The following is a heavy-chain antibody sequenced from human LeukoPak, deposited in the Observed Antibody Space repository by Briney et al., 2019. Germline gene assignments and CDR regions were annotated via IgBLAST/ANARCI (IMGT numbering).Heavy chain of an antibody. CDR3: ARGRPGYWYFDL. V-gene: IGHV4-38-2*02. CDR2: IYHSGST. Sequence: SETLSLTCTVSGYSISSGYYWGWIRQPPGKGLEWIGSIYHSGSTYYNPSLKSRVTISVDTSKNQFSLKLSSVTAADTAVYYCARGRPGYWYFDLWGRGTLVTVSS. CDR1: GYSISSGYY. J-gene: IGHJ2*01.